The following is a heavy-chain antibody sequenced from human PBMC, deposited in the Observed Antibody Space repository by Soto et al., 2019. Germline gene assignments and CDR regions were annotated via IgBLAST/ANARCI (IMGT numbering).Heavy chain of an antibody. J-gene: IGHJ4*02. CDR2: ISAYNGNT. CDR3: ARMIFGRNVYYFDY. CDR1: GYTFTSYG. D-gene: IGHD3-3*01. Sequence: GASVKVSCKASGYTFTSYGISWVRQAPGQGLEWMGWISAYNGNTNYAQKLQDRVTISKDTSKNQVLLTMTDMDPVDTATYYCARMIFGRNVYYFDYWGRGTLVTVSS. V-gene: IGHV1-18*01.